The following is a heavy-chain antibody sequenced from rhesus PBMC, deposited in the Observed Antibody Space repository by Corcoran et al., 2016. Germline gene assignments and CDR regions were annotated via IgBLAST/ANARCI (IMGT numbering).Heavy chain of an antibody. Sequence: QVQLQESGPGLVKPSETLSLTCAVSGGSISSSDWWTWIRQPPGKGLEWIGYISGSSGSTYYNPSLKSRVTISTDTSKNQFSLKLSSVTAADTAVYYCARRTVAATLYFDYWGQGVLVTVSS. J-gene: IGHJ4*01. V-gene: IGHV4-65*01. CDR3: ARRTVAATLYFDY. CDR1: GGSISSSDW. CDR2: ISGSSGST. D-gene: IGHD4-29*01.